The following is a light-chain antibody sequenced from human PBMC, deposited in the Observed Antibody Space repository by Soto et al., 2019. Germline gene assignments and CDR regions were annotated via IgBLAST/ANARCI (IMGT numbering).Light chain of an antibody. CDR3: CSYAGSFYV. V-gene: IGLV2-11*01. Sequence: QSALTQPRSVSVSPGQSVTISCTGTSSDVGGYNYVSWYQQHPGKAPKLMIYDVSERPSGVPDRFSGSKSGNTASLTISGLQAEDEADYYCCSYAGSFYVFGTGTKVTVL. CDR1: SSDVGGYNY. J-gene: IGLJ1*01. CDR2: DVS.